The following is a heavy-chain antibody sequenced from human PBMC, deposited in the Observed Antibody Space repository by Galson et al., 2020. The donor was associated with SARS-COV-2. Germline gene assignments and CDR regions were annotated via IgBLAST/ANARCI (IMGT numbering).Heavy chain of an antibody. Sequence: SETLSLTCTVSGGSISSYYWSWIRQPPGKGLEWIGYIYYSGSTNYNPSLKSRVTISVDTFKNQFSLKLSSVTAADTAVYYCARDNYVGDYGMDVWGQGTTVTVSS. V-gene: IGHV4-59*01. CDR2: IYYSGST. J-gene: IGHJ6*02. CDR3: ARDNYVGDYGMDV. CDR1: GGSISSYY. D-gene: IGHD4-4*01.